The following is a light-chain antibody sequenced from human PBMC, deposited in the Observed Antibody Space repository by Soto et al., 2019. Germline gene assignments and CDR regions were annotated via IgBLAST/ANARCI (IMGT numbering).Light chain of an antibody. J-gene: IGLJ2*01. CDR1: SGDVGAYNY. CDR3: AAWDDSVKTLL. V-gene: IGLV2-8*01. CDR2: EVN. Sequence: QSALTQSPSASASPGQSVTISCTGSSGDVGAYNYVSWYQQHPGKAPKLIIYEVNKRPSGVPDRFSGSKSGITASLTVSGLQADDEADYYCAAWDDSVKTLLFGGGTKLTVL.